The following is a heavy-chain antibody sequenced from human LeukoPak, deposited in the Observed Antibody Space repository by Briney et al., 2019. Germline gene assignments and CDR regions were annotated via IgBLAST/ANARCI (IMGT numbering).Heavy chain of an antibody. Sequence: GESLKISCKGSGYSFSTYWIGWVRQMPGKGLEWMGIIFPGDSDTRYSPSFQGQVTISADKSISTAYLQWSSLKASDTAMYYCARHLLGWGFDAFDIWGQGTMVTVSS. CDR2: IFPGDSDT. V-gene: IGHV5-51*01. D-gene: IGHD3-16*01. J-gene: IGHJ3*02. CDR3: ARHLLGWGFDAFDI. CDR1: GYSFSTYW.